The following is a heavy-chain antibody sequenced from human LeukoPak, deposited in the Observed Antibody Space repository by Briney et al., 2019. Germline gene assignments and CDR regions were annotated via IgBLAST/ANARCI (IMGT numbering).Heavy chain of an antibody. J-gene: IGHJ4*02. CDR2: INHSGST. D-gene: IGHD3-22*01. Sequence: SETLSLTCAVYGGSFSGYCWSWIRQPPGKGLEWIGEINHSGSTNYNPSLKSRVTISVDTSKNQFSLKLSSVTAADTAVYYCARPRRTSSGYLLDYWGQGTLVTVSS. V-gene: IGHV4-34*01. CDR3: ARPRRTSSGYLLDY. CDR1: GGSFSGYC.